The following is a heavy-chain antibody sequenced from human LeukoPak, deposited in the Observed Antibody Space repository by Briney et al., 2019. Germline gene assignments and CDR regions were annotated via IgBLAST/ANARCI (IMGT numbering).Heavy chain of an antibody. CDR3: ARAYYYDSSALLAD. J-gene: IGHJ4*02. CDR2: INHSGST. CDR1: GGSFSGYY. D-gene: IGHD3-22*01. V-gene: IGHV4-34*01. Sequence: SETLSLTCAVYGGSFSGYYWSWIRQPPGKGLEWIGEINHSGSTNYNPSLKSRVTISVDTSKNQFSLKLSSVTAADTAVYYCARAYYYDSSALLADWGQGTLVTVSS.